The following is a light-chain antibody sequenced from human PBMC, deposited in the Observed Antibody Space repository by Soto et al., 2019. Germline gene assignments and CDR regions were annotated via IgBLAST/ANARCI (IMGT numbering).Light chain of an antibody. Sequence: ELVLAQTPGTLSLSPGERATLSCRASQSVNSKFLGWYQHKPGQAPRLLIYGASSRAAGIPDRFSGSGSGTVFTLTINILEPDDFAVYYCHQYGNSPQTFGQGTKVDIK. CDR1: QSVNSKF. V-gene: IGKV3-20*01. CDR2: GAS. CDR3: HQYGNSPQT. J-gene: IGKJ1*01.